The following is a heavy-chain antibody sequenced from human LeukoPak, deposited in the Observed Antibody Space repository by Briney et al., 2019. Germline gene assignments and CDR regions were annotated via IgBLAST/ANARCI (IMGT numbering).Heavy chain of an antibody. Sequence: GGSLRLSCAASGFTFSSYGMSWVRQAPGKELEWISAISGSGGSTYYADSVEGRLTISRDNSKNTLYLQMNSLRAEDTAVYYCAKETSSGYYYGWGQGTLVTVSS. V-gene: IGHV3-23*01. J-gene: IGHJ4*02. CDR3: AKETSSGYYYG. CDR1: GFTFSSYG. D-gene: IGHD3-22*01. CDR2: ISGSGGST.